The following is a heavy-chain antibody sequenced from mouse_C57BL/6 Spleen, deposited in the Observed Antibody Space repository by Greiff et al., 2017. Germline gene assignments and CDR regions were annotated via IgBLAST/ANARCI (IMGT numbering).Heavy chain of an antibody. CDR3: ARGGYDLYAMDY. V-gene: IGHV3-6*01. CDR1: GYSITSGYY. J-gene: IGHJ4*01. CDR2: ISYDGSN. Sequence: ESGPGLVKPSQSLSLTCSVTGYSITSGYYWNWIRQFPGNKLEWMGYISYDGSNNYNPSLKNRISITRDTSKNQFFLKLNSVTTEDTATYYRARGGYDLYAMDYWGQGTSVTVSS. D-gene: IGHD2-3*01.